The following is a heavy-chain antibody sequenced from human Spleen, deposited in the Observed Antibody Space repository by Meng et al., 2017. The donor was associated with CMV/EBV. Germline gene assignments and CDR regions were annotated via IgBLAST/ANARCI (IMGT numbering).Heavy chain of an antibody. V-gene: IGHV3-33*06. D-gene: IGHD3-9*01. CDR3: AKDQNDVLTGYFIGGLDY. CDR2: IWDDASNK. J-gene: IGHJ4*02. Sequence: WVGREGGEGLGWVGVIWDDASNKCYGECVKGRLTSSRDNSKNTLYLQMHSLRAEDTAVYYCAKDQNDVLTGYFIGGLDYWGQGALVTVSS.